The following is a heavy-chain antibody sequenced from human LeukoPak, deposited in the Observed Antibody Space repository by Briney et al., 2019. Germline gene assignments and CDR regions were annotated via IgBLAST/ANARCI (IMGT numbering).Heavy chain of an antibody. J-gene: IGHJ4*02. Sequence: GASVKVSCKASGYTFTGYYMHWVRQAPGQGLEWMGWINPNSFGTNYAQKFQGRVTMTRDTSISTAYMELSRLRSDDTAVYYCARGRLLAAKYYFDYWGQGTLVTVSS. CDR3: ARGRLLAAKYYFDY. V-gene: IGHV1-2*02. CDR2: INPNSFGT. D-gene: IGHD2/OR15-2a*01. CDR1: GYTFTGYY.